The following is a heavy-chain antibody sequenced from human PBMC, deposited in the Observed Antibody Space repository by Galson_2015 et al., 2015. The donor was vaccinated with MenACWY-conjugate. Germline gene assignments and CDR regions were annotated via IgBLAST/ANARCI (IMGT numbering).Heavy chain of an antibody. Sequence: SLRLSCAASGFTVSSNCMSWVRQAPGKGLEWVSVIYSGGSTYYADSVKGRFTISRHNSKNTLYLQMNSLRAEDTAVYYCAREESRGRSYDYWAREPWSPSPQ. CDR1: GFTVSSNC. CDR2: IYSGGST. V-gene: IGHV3-53*04. J-gene: IGHJ4*02. CDR3: AREESRGRSYDY. D-gene: IGHD2-2*01.